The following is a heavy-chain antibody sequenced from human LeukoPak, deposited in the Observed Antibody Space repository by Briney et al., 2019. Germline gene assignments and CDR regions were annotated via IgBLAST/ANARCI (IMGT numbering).Heavy chain of an antibody. CDR3: ARGSGYYYYYYMDV. CDR2: IYHSGST. V-gene: IGHV4-30-2*01. J-gene: IGHJ6*03. CDR1: GGSISSGGYY. Sequence: SETLSLTCTVSGGSISSGGYYWSWIRQPPGKGLEWIGYIYHSGSTYYNPSLKSRVAISVDRSKNQFSPKLSSVTAADTAVYYCARGSGYYYYYYMDVWGKGTTVTVSS.